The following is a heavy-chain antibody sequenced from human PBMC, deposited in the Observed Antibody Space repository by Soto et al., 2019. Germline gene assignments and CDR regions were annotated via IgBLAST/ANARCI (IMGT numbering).Heavy chain of an antibody. CDR1: GGSISSSNW. Sequence: ASETLSLTCAVSGGSISSSNWWSWVRQPPGKGLEWIGEIYHSGSTNYNPSLKSRVTISVDKSKNQFSLKLSSVTAADRAVYYCARAWTSVTNWFDPWGQGTLVTVSS. D-gene: IGHD4-17*01. V-gene: IGHV4-4*02. CDR2: IYHSGST. CDR3: ARAWTSVTNWFDP. J-gene: IGHJ5*02.